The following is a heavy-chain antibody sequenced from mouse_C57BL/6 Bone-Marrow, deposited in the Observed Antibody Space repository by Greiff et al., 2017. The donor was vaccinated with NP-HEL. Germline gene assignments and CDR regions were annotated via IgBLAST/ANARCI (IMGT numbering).Heavy chain of an antibody. CDR1: GYTFTDYY. V-gene: IGHV1-76*01. D-gene: IGHD2-4*01. CDR3: ARWYYENYFDY. CDR2: IYPGSGNT. Sequence: VQLQQSGAELVRPGASVKLSCKASGYTFTDYYINWVKQRPGQGLEWIARIYPGSGNTNYNEKFKGKATLTAEKSSSTAYMQLSSLTSEDSAVYFCARWYYENYFDYWGQGTTLTVSS. J-gene: IGHJ2*01.